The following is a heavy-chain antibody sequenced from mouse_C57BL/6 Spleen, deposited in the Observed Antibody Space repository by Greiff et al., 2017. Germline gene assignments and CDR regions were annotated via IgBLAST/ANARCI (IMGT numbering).Heavy chain of an antibody. CDR1: GFSLTSYV. J-gene: IGHJ4*01. CDR2: IWSGGGT. CDR3: ARSTMVPYYAMDY. Sequence: VKVVESGPGLVQPSQSLSITCTVSGFSLTSYVVHWVRQSPGKGLEWLGVIWSGGGTDYNAAFISRLSISKDNSKSQVFFKMNSLQADDTAIYYCARSTMVPYYAMDYWGQGTSVTVSS. V-gene: IGHV2-2*01. D-gene: IGHD2-2*01.